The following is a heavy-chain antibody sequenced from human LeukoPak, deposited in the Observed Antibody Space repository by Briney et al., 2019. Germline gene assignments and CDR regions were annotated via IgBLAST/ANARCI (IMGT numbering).Heavy chain of an antibody. J-gene: IGHJ4*02. CDR3: ARNSGSYATPHVY. CDR1: GGTFSSYA. CDR2: IIPILGIA. D-gene: IGHD1-26*01. V-gene: IGHV1-69*04. Sequence: ASVKVSCKASGGTFSSYAISWVRQAPGQGLEWMGRIIPILGIANYAQKFQGRVTITADQSTSTAYMELSSLRSEDTAVYYCARNSGSYATPHVYWGQGTLVTVSS.